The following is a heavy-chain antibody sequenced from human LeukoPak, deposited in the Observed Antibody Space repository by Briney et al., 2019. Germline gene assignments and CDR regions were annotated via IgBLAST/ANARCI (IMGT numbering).Heavy chain of an antibody. CDR3: ARDGEMATIENYFDY. D-gene: IGHD5-24*01. CDR2: IYHSGST. V-gene: IGHV4-4*02. Sequence: SGTLSLTCAVSGGSISSSNWWSWVRQPPGKGLEWIGEIYHSGSTNYNPSLKSRVTISVDKSKNQFSLKLSSVTAADTAVYYCARDGEMATIENYFDYWGQGTLVTVSS. CDR1: GGSISSSNW. J-gene: IGHJ4*02.